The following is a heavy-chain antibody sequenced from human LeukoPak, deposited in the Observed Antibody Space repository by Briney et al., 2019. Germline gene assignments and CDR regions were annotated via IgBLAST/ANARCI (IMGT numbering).Heavy chain of an antibody. Sequence: PSETLSLTCAVYGGSFSGYYWSWIRQPPGKGLEWIGEINHSGSTNYNPSLKSRVTISVDTSKNQFSLQLNSVTPEDTAVYYCARGFRDWNYIRYYYYYMDVWGKGTTVTVSS. J-gene: IGHJ6*03. V-gene: IGHV4-34*01. D-gene: IGHD1-7*01. CDR2: INHSGST. CDR3: ARGFRDWNYIRYYYYYMDV. CDR1: GGSFSGYY.